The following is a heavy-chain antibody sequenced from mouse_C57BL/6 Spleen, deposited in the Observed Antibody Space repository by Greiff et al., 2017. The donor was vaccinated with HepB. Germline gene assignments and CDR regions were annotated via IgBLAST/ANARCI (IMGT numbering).Heavy chain of an antibody. V-gene: IGHV3-6*01. CDR1: GYSITSGYY. J-gene: IGHJ1*03. Sequence: VQLQQSGPGLVKPSQSLSLTCSVTGYSITSGYYWNWIRQFPGNKLEWMGYISYDGSNNYNPSLKNRISITRDTSKNQFFLKLNSVTTEDTATYYCASDYYGRGGYFDVWGTGTTVTVSS. CDR2: ISYDGSN. CDR3: ASDYYGRGGYFDV. D-gene: IGHD1-1*01.